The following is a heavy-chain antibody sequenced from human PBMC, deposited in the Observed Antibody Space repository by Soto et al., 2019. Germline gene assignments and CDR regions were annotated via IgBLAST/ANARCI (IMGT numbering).Heavy chain of an antibody. CDR2: ISYDGSNK. V-gene: IGHV3-30*18. CDR3: AKDRPLAP. J-gene: IGHJ5*02. CDR1: GFTFSSYG. D-gene: IGHD6-6*01. Sequence: GGSLRLSXAVSGFTFSSYGMHWVRQAPGKGLEWVAVISYDGSNKYYADSVKGRFTTPRDNSKNTLYLQMNSLRPEDTAVYYCAKDRPLAPWGQGTLVTVSS.